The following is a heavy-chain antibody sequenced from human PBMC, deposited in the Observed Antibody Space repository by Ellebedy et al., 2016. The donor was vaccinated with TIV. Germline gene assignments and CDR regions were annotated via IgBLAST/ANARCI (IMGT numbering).Heavy chain of an antibody. J-gene: IGHJ4*02. Sequence: SLKISCAASGFTFDDYVMHWVRQVPGKGLEWVSGISWNGGTAAYADAVEGRFTTSRDNAKNSLYLQMDNLRPEDTALYYCVKGGSGSSGGIDYWGQGTPVTVSS. D-gene: IGHD1-26*01. CDR1: GFTFDDYV. V-gene: IGHV3-9*01. CDR2: ISWNGGTA. CDR3: VKGGSGSSGGIDY.